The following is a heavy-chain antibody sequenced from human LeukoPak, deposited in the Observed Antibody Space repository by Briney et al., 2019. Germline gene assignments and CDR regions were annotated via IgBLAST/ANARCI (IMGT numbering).Heavy chain of an antibody. CDR1: DYTFTTYG. D-gene: IGHD2-15*01. Sequence: ASVNVSYTASDYTFTTYGISWVRQAPGQGLEWMGWISAYNGNTNYAQKLQGRVTMTTDTSTSTAYMELRSLRSDDTAVYYCARGPYCSGGTCYSQYFDYWGQGTLVTVSS. V-gene: IGHV1-18*01. J-gene: IGHJ4*02. CDR2: ISAYNGNT. CDR3: ARGPYCSGGTCYSQYFDY.